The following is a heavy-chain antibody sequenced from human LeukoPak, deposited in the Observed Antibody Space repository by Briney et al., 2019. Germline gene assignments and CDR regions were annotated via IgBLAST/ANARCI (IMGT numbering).Heavy chain of an antibody. V-gene: IGHV4-34*01. CDR3: ARDLGPSGSYFDY. CDR2: INHSGST. CDR1: GGSFSGYY. Sequence: PSETLSLTCAVYGGSFSGYYWSWIRQPPGKGLEWIGEINHSGSTNYNPSLKSRVTISVDTSKNQFSLKLSSVTAADTAVYYCARDLGPSGSYFDYWGQGTLVTVSS. D-gene: IGHD3-10*01. J-gene: IGHJ4*02.